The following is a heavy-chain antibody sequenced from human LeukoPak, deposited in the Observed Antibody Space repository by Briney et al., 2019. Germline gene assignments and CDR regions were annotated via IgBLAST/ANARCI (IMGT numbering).Heavy chain of an antibody. CDR3: ARMSETRFDELFYAFDI. J-gene: IGHJ3*02. D-gene: IGHD3-9*01. CDR2: IYYSGNT. V-gene: IGHV4-39*07. Sequence: SETLSLTCPVSGGSISSSSFYWGWLRQPPGKGLQWIGTIYYSGNTYYNPSLRSRVTISVDTSKNQFSLKLSSVTAADTAVYYCARMSETRFDELFYAFDIWGQGTLVTVSS. CDR1: GGSISSSSFY.